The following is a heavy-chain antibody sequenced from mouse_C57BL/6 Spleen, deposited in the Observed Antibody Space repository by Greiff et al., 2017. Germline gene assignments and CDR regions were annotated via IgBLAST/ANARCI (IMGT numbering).Heavy chain of an antibody. CDR3: ARVRYYGSSHWYFDV. Sequence: EVMLVESEGGLVQPGSSMKLSCTAFGFTFSDYYIAWVGPVPETGLEWVANRNYVGSSTYYLDSLRSRFFISGDNAKNILYLQMSSLKSEDTATYYCARVRYYGSSHWYFDVWGTGTTVTVSS. D-gene: IGHD1-1*01. V-gene: IGHV5-16*01. J-gene: IGHJ1*03. CDR2: RNYVGSST. CDR1: GFTFSDYY.